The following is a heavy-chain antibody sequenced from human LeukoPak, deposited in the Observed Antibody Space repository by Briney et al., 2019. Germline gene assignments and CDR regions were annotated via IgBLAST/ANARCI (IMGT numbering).Heavy chain of an antibody. CDR3: ARVFTAFDI. CDR2: INHSGGT. J-gene: IGHJ3*02. Sequence: SETLSLTCAVYGGSFSGYYWSWIRQPPGKGLEWIGEINHSGGTNYNPSLKSRVTISVDTSKNQFSLKLSSVTAADTAVYYCARVFTAFDIWGQGTMVTVSS. CDR1: GGSFSGYY. V-gene: IGHV4-34*01.